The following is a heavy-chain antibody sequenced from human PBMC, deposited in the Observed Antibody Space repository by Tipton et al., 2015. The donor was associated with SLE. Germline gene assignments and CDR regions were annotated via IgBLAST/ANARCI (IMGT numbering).Heavy chain of an antibody. CDR2: IRGSGGST. V-gene: IGHV3-23*01. J-gene: IGHJ4*02. Sequence: GSLRLSCAASGFTFSSCALIWVRQAPGKGLEWVSAIRGSGGSTYYADPVKGRFTISRDNSKNTLYLQMNSLRAEDTAVYYCAKDPDNSGYDSPYFDYWGQGSLVTVSS. CDR3: AKDPDNSGYDSPYFDY. D-gene: IGHD5-12*01. CDR1: GFTFSSCA.